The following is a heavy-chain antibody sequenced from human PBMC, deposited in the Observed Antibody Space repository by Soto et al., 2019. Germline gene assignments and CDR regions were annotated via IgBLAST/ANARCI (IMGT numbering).Heavy chain of an antibody. D-gene: IGHD2-15*01. J-gene: IGHJ6*02. Sequence: SETLSLTCAVYGGSFSGYYWRWIRQPPEKGLEWIGDIYHSGSTYYNPSLKSRVTISVDRSKNQFSLKLSSVTASDTAVYYCARGNSGGYYYYYYGMDVWGQGTTVTVSS. CDR3: ARGNSGGYYYYYYGMDV. CDR2: IYHSGST. CDR1: GGSFSGYY. V-gene: IGHV4-34*01.